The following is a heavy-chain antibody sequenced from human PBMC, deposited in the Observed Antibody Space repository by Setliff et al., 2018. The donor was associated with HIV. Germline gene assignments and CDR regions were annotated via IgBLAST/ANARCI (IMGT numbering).Heavy chain of an antibody. D-gene: IGHD3-16*01. V-gene: IGHV3-21*01. CDR1: GFTFSSYS. J-gene: IGHJ6*03. Sequence: GGSLRLSCAASGFTFSSYSMNWVRQAPGKGLEWVSSISSSSSYIYYADSVKGRFTISRDNAKNSLYLQMNSLRAEDTAVYYCARSGGIGNYHWDVWGKGTTVTVSS. CDR3: ARSGGIGNYHWDV. CDR2: ISSSSSYI.